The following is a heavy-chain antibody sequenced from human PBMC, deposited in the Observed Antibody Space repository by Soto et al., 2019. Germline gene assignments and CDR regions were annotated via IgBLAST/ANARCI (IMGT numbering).Heavy chain of an antibody. D-gene: IGHD1-26*01. V-gene: IGHV3-21*01. Sequence: GGSLRLSCVASGFTFSSYAMNWVRQAPGQGLEWVSSILGSSAYIHYADSVKGRFTVSRDNDKSSLFLQMDGLRAEDTAVYYWVRGCQGYLCGTYRSYYWGKGILVTVAS. J-gene: IGHJ4*02. CDR1: GFTFSSYA. CDR3: VRGCQGYLCGTYRSYY. CDR2: ILGSSAYI.